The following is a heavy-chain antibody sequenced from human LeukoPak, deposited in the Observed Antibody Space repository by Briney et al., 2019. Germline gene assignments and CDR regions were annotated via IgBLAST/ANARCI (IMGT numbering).Heavy chain of an antibody. CDR3: VRDRGTYRPIDY. V-gene: IGHV3-21*04. CDR2: ISTTSSFI. J-gene: IGHJ4*02. Sequence: PGGSLRLSCAAFGFTFNSYSMNWVRQAPGKGLEWVSYISTTSSFIYYADSVKGRFTISRDNAQNSLYLQMNSLRAEDTAIYYCVRDRGTYRPIDYWGQGTLVTVSS. D-gene: IGHD1-26*01. CDR1: GFTFNSYS.